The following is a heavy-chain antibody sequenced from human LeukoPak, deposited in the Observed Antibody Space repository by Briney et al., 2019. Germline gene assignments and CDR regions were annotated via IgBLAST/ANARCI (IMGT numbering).Heavy chain of an antibody. CDR2: ISSSGDNA. Sequence: GGSLRLSCAASGFTFSNYAMNWVRQAPGKGLEWVSLISSSGDNAYYADSVRGRFTISRDKSKNTVSLQVNSLRGEDTAVYYCAKDVRVGGGGMDVWGQGTPVTVSS. CDR3: AKDVRVGGGGMDV. J-gene: IGHJ6*02. D-gene: IGHD1-26*01. CDR1: GFTFSNYA. V-gene: IGHV3-23*01.